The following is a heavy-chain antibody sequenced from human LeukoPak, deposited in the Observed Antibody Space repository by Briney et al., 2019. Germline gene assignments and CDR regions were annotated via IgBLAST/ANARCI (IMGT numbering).Heavy chain of an antibody. CDR1: GGSISSYH. J-gene: IGHJ3*02. Sequence: AETLSLTCTVSGGSISSYHWSWIGQPPGKGLEWIGYIYYSGSTNYNPSLKSRVTISVDTSKNQFSLKLSSVTAADTAVYFCARARNYYDSSDYYYEGDAFDIWGQGTMVTVSS. D-gene: IGHD3-22*01. CDR3: ARARNYYDSSDYYYEGDAFDI. CDR2: IYYSGST. V-gene: IGHV4-59*01.